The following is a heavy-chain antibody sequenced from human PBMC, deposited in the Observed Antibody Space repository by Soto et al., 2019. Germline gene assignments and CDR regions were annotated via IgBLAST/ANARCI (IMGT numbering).Heavy chain of an antibody. CDR2: ISSSGSII. D-gene: IGHD3-22*01. V-gene: IGHV3-11*01. CDR1: GFTFSDYY. J-gene: IGHJ4*02. Sequence: GGSLRLSCGPSGFTFSDYYIRWIRQAPGKGLEWVSYISSSGSIIYYADSVKGRFTISRDNAKNSLYLQMNSLRAEDAAVYYCARDLGYYDSSGYFDYWGQGTLVTVSS. CDR3: ARDLGYYDSSGYFDY.